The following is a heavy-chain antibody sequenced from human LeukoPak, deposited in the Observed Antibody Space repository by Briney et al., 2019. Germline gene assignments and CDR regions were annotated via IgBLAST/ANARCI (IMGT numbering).Heavy chain of an antibody. V-gene: IGHV4-34*01. D-gene: IGHD6-6*01. CDR1: GGSFSGYS. J-gene: IGHJ4*02. Sequence: SETLSLTCAVYGGSFSGYSWNWIRQPPGKGLEWIGEINHSGSTYYNPSLKSRVTISVDTSKNQFSLKLSSVTAADTAVYYCARLEYSSSPVDYWGQGTLVTVSS. CDR3: ARLEYSSSPVDY. CDR2: INHSGST.